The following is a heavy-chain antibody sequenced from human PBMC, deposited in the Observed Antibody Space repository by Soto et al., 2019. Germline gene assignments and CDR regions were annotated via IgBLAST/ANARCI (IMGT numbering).Heavy chain of an antibody. D-gene: IGHD3-22*01. CDR3: AREDYYDSSGYYYDAFDI. Sequence: GGSLRLSCAASGFNFSSYGMHWVRQAPGKGLEWVAVIWYDGSNKYYADSVKGRFTISRDNSKNTLYLKMNSLRAEDTAVYYCAREDYYDSSGYYYDAFDIWGQGTMVAVSS. V-gene: IGHV3-33*01. J-gene: IGHJ3*02. CDR1: GFNFSSYG. CDR2: IWYDGSNK.